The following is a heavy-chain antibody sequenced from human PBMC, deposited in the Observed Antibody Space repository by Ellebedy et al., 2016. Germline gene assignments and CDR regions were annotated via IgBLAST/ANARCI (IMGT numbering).Heavy chain of an antibody. Sequence: GGSLRLSXEASGFTFDDFYMSWIRQAPGKGLEWVSYISTTSSVIYYADSVKGRFTISRDNTKSSLFLQMNSLRPDDTAIYYCARGVIPAAICPPSGYWGQGTLVTVSS. J-gene: IGHJ4*02. V-gene: IGHV3-11*01. D-gene: IGHD2-2*01. CDR1: GFTFDDFY. CDR2: ISTTSSVI. CDR3: ARGVIPAAICPPSGY.